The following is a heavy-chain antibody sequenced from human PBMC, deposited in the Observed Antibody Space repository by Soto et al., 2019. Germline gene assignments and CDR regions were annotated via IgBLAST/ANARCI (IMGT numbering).Heavy chain of an antibody. CDR2: INPGRRYP. D-gene: IGHD2-15*01. CDR1: GFTFGDSY. Sequence: LSCAGSGFTFGDSYMSWIRQAPGKGLEWLSYINPGRRYPAYADSVKGRFTISRDNAKRSLYLQMMSLTAEDTAIYYCVRGGGGGLFDPWGQGTMVTVSS. J-gene: IGHJ5*02. CDR3: VRGGGGGLFDP. V-gene: IGHV3-11*06.